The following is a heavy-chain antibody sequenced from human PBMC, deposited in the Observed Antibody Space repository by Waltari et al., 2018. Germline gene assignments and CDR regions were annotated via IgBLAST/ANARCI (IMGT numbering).Heavy chain of an antibody. CDR1: GGSISSGRYY. CDR2: ISYSGTT. Sequence: QLQLQESGPGLVKPSETLSLTCTVSGGSISSGRYYWGWIRQPPGKGLESIGYISYSGTTYYNLSLKSRVTMSVDTSRDQYSLSLRSVAAADTAMYYCARYYGNGEGWLDPWGQGTLVTVSS. V-gene: IGHV4-39*07. D-gene: IGHD3-3*01. J-gene: IGHJ5*02. CDR3: ARYYGNGEGWLDP.